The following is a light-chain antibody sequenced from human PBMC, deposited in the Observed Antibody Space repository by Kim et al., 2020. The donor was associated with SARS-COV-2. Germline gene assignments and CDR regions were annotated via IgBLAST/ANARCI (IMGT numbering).Light chain of an antibody. J-gene: IGKJ5*01. V-gene: IGKV3-11*01. CDR1: QSVRSD. Sequence: LSPGERATLSCRARQSVRSDLAWYKQKPGQAPRLFIYDTSNRATGIPARFSGTGSGTDFTLTISSLEPEDFGVYYCQQRSEWPITFGQGTRLEIK. CDR2: DTS. CDR3: QQRSEWPIT.